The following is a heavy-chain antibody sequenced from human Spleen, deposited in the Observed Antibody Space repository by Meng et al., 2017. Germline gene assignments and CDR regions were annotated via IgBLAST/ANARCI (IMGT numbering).Heavy chain of an antibody. CDR2: ISGSGGST. Sequence: GESLKISCAASGFTFSSYAMSWVRQAPGKGLEWVSAISGSGGSTYYADSVKGRFTTSRDNAKNSLYLQMNSLRAEDTAVYYCAKDLIGGWELPDFDYWGQGTLVTVSS. J-gene: IGHJ4*02. CDR1: GFTFSSYA. CDR3: AKDLIGGWELPDFDY. D-gene: IGHD1-26*01. V-gene: IGHV3-23*01.